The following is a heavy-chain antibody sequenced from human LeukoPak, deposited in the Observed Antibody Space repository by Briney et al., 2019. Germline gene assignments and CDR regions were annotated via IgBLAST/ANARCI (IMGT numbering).Heavy chain of an antibody. Sequence: SVKVSCTASGGTFSSYAISWVRQAPGQGLEWMGGIIPIFGTANYAQKFQGRVTITADESTSTAYMELSSLRSEDTAVYYCARDAGGFSNQPLPIPYGMDVWGQGTTVTVSS. CDR2: IIPIFGTA. CDR3: ARDAGGFSNQPLPIPYGMDV. D-gene: IGHD3-10*01. J-gene: IGHJ6*02. CDR1: GGTFSSYA. V-gene: IGHV1-69*13.